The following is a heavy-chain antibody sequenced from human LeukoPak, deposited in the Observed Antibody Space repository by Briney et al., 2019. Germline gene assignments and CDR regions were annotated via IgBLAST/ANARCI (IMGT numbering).Heavy chain of an antibody. D-gene: IGHD2-2*02. J-gene: IGHJ4*02. V-gene: IGHV4-34*01. CDR3: ASSHCSSTSCYTSGSDFDY. Sequence: SETLSLTCAVYGGSFSGYYWSWIRQPPGKGLEWIGEINHSGSTNYNPSLKSRVTISVDTSKNQFSLKLSSVTAADTAVYYCASSHCSSTSCYTSGSDFDYWGQGTLVTVSS. CDR2: INHSGST. CDR1: GGSFSGYY.